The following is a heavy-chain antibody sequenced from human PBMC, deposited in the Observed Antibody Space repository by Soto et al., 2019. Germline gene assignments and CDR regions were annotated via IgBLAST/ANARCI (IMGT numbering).Heavy chain of an antibody. Sequence: LSLTCCVSGGTIRSPDWWTWVRQPPGKGLEWIGKIFQSGSTNYTPSLESRVTISVDKSRNQFSLTLTSVTAADTAVYFCARGRGRYSSGWSWFDPWGQGILVTVSS. J-gene: IGHJ5*02. CDR2: IFQSGST. V-gene: IGHV4-4*01. CDR3: ARGRGRYSSGWSWFDP. D-gene: IGHD6-19*01. CDR1: GGTIRSPDW.